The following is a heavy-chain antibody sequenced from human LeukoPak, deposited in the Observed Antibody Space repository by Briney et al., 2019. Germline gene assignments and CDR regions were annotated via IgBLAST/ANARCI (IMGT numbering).Heavy chain of an antibody. J-gene: IGHJ4*02. CDR1: GYSISSGYY. CDR3: AGGDDHDYGDLYFDY. D-gene: IGHD4-17*01. V-gene: IGHV4-38-2*02. Sequence: SSETLSLTCTVSGYSISSGYYWGWIRQPPGKGLEWIGSIYHSGSTYYNPSLKSRVTISLDTSKNQFSLRVSSVTAANTAVYYCAGGDDHDYGDLYFDYWGQGTLVTVSS. CDR2: IYHSGST.